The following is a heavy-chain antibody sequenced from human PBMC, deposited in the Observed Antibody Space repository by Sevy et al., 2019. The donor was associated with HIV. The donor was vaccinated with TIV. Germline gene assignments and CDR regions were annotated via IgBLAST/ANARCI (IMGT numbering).Heavy chain of an antibody. CDR1: GYTFTSYD. CDR2: MNPNSGNT. D-gene: IGHD6-6*01. Sequence: ASVKVSCKASGYTFTSYDINWVRQATGQGLEGMGWMNPNSGNTGYAQKFQGRVTMTRNTSISTAYMELSSLRSEDTAVYYCARGGSSSDPGWFDPWGQGTLVTVSS. V-gene: IGHV1-8*01. J-gene: IGHJ5*02. CDR3: ARGGSSSDPGWFDP.